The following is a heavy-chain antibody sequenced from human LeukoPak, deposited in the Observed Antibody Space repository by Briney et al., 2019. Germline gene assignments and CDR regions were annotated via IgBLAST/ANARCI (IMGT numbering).Heavy chain of an antibody. CDR3: ARRVSYGDYGFWFDP. V-gene: IGHV4-59*08. J-gene: IGHJ5*02. CDR2: IYYSGST. CDR1: GGSISSYY. Sequence: SSETLSLICTVSGGSISSYYWSWIRQPPGKGLEWIGYIYYSGSTNYNPSLKSRVTISVDTSKNQFSLKLSSVTAADTAVYYCARRVSYGDYGFWFDPWGQGTLVTVSS. D-gene: IGHD4-17*01.